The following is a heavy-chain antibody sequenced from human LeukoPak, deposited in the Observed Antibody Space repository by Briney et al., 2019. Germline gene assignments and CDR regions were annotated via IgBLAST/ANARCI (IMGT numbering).Heavy chain of an antibody. CDR1: GDTLTELS. Sequence: GASVKVSCKVSGDTLTELSMHWVRQAPGKGLEWMGGFDPEDGETIYAQKFQGRVTMTEDTSTDTAYMELSSLRSEDTAVYYCATYGGNSAYYYYGMDVWGQGTTVTVSS. CDR2: FDPEDGET. J-gene: IGHJ6*02. D-gene: IGHD4-23*01. CDR3: ATYGGNSAYYYYGMDV. V-gene: IGHV1-24*01.